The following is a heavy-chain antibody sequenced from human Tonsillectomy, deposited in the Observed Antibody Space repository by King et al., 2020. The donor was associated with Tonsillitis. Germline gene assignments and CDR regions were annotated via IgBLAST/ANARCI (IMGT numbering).Heavy chain of an antibody. V-gene: IGHV3-23*04. CDR1: GFTFSSSA. J-gene: IGHJ4*02. D-gene: IGHD5-18*01. Sequence: VQLVESGGGLVQPGGSLRLSCAASGFTFSSSAMAWVRQAPGKGLEWVSGISGRGGSTYYADSVKGRFTISRDNSKNTLYLQMNILGAEDTAPYYCAKVVSTAMVYYFDYWGQGTLVTVSS. CDR2: ISGRGGST. CDR3: AKVVSTAMVYYFDY.